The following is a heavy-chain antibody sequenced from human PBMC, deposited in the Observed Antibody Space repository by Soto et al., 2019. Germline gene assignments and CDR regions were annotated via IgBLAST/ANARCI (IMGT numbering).Heavy chain of an antibody. D-gene: IGHD3-3*01. V-gene: IGHV4-31*03. CDR1: GGSISSGGYY. Sequence: SETLSLTCTVSGGSISSGGYYWSWIRQHPGKGLEWIGYIYYSGSTYYNPSLKSRVTISVDTSKNQFSLKLSSVTAADTAVYYCARGPRYDFWSGYYPTSTYYYYGMDVWGQGTTVTVSS. J-gene: IGHJ6*02. CDR2: IYYSGST. CDR3: ARGPRYDFWSGYYPTSTYYYYGMDV.